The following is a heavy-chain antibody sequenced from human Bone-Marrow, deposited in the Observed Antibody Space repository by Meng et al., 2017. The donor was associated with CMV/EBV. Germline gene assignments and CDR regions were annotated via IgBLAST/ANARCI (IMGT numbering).Heavy chain of an antibody. J-gene: IGHJ6*02. D-gene: IGHD2-15*01. Sequence: GESLKISCAASGFTFSSYSMNWVRQAPGKGLEWVSSISSSSSYIYYADSVKGRFTISRDNSKNTLYLQMNSLRAEDTAVYYCARDRMTGAYYYYGMDVWGQGTTVTVSS. CDR2: ISSSSSYI. V-gene: IGHV3-21*01. CDR1: GFTFSSYS. CDR3: ARDRMTGAYYYYGMDV.